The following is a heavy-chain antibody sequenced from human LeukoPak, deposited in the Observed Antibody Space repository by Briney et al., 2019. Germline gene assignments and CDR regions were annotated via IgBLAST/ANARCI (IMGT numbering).Heavy chain of an antibody. Sequence: GESLKISCKGSGYSFTSYWIGWVRQMPGKGLEWTGIIYPGDSDTRYSPSFQGQVTISADKSISTAYLQWSSLKASDTAMYYCASFRYYDILTGYYSPLDYWGQGTLVTVSS. CDR3: ASFRYYDILTGYYSPLDY. J-gene: IGHJ4*02. V-gene: IGHV5-51*01. D-gene: IGHD3-9*01. CDR1: GYSFTSYW. CDR2: IYPGDSDT.